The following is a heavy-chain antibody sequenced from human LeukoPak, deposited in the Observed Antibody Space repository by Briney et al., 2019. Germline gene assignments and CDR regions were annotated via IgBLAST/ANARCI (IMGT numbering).Heavy chain of an antibody. CDR1: GYTFTSYD. Sequence: ASVKVSCKASGYTFTSYDINWVRQATGQGLEWMGWMNPNSGNTGYAQKFQGRVTMTRNTSISTAYMELSSLRSEDTAVYYCARGGRYNWNFYYYYYGMDVWGQGTTVTVSS. D-gene: IGHD1-7*01. CDR3: ARGGRYNWNFYYYYYGMDV. CDR2: MNPNSGNT. V-gene: IGHV1-8*01. J-gene: IGHJ6*02.